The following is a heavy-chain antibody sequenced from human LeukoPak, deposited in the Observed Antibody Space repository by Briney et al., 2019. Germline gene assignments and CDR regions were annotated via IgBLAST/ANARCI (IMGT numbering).Heavy chain of an antibody. Sequence: SETLSLTCTVSGDSISSYYWSWIRQPPGKGLEWIGYIYYSGSTNYNPSLKSRVTISVDTSKNQFSLKLSSVTAADTAVYYCARDLRDHYDSLMDWFDLWGQGTLVTVSS. D-gene: IGHD3-22*01. V-gene: IGHV4-59*01. CDR2: IYYSGST. J-gene: IGHJ5*02. CDR3: ARDLRDHYDSLMDWFDL. CDR1: GDSISSYY.